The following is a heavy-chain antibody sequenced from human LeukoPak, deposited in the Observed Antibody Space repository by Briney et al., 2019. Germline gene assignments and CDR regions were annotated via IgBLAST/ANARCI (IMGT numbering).Heavy chain of an antibody. Sequence: SETLSLTCTVSGGSISSSNYYWGWIRQPPGKGLEWIGSIYYSGSTYYNPSLKSRVTISVDTSKNQFSLKLSSVTAADTAVYYCAREPEQSILTGYYNFNWFDPWGQGTLVTVSS. D-gene: IGHD3-9*01. CDR1: GGSISSSNYY. CDR2: IYYSGST. J-gene: IGHJ5*02. V-gene: IGHV4-39*02. CDR3: AREPEQSILTGYYNFNWFDP.